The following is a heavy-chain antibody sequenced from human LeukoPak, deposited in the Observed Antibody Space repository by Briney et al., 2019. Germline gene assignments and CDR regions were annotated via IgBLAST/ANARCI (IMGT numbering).Heavy chain of an antibody. V-gene: IGHV3-53*01. J-gene: IGHJ4*02. D-gene: IGHD6-13*01. CDR3: ACSYSSSWAGLVDY. Sequence: GGSLRLSCAASGFTVSSNYMSWVRQAPGKGLEWVSVIYSGGSTYYADSVKGRFTISGDNSKNTLYLQMNSLRAEDTAVYYCACSYSSSWAGLVDYWGQGTLVTVSS. CDR1: GFTVSSNY. CDR2: IYSGGST.